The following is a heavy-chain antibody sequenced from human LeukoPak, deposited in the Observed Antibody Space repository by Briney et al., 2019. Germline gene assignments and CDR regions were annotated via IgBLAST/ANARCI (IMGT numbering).Heavy chain of an antibody. Sequence: ASVKVSCKASGYTFTGYYMHWVRQAPGQGLEWMGWINPNSGGTNYAQKFPGRVTMTRDTSISTTYMELSRLRSDDTAVYYCARRRITMVRGVITHFDYWGQGTLVTVSS. J-gene: IGHJ4*02. CDR1: GYTFTGYY. CDR2: INPNSGGT. D-gene: IGHD3-10*01. CDR3: ARRRITMVRGVITHFDY. V-gene: IGHV1-2*02.